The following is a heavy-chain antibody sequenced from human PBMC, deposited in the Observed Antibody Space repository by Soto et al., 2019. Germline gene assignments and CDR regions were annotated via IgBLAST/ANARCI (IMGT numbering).Heavy chain of an antibody. CDR3: ERIADACSGTDV. CDR2: IKEDGSEK. Sequence: EVQLVESGGGLVQPGGSLRLSCAASGFHFSTHWMTWVRQGPGKGLEWVADIKEDGSEKYYVDSVKGRFTMSRDNAQNSMDLQVNNLRVEATAVYYCERIADACSGTDVWGRGTKATVSS. J-gene: IGHJ6*04. D-gene: IGHD6-13*01. CDR1: GFHFSTHW. V-gene: IGHV3-7*01.